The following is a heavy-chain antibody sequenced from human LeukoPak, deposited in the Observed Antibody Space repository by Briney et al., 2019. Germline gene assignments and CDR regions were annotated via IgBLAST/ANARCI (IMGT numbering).Heavy chain of an antibody. Sequence: SETLSLTCTVSGGSISSYHWTWIRQPPGKGLEWLGYIYYSGSTNYNPSLKSRVTISLDTSQNQFSLNLSSVTAADTAVYYCARKGGYTYGYDYWGQGALVTVSS. CDR1: GGSISSYH. D-gene: IGHD5-18*01. J-gene: IGHJ4*02. CDR2: IYYSGST. CDR3: ARKGGYTYGYDY. V-gene: IGHV4-59*01.